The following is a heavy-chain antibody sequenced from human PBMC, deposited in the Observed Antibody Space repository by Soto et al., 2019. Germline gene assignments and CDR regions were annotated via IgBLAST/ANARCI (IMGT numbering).Heavy chain of an antibody. Sequence: EVQLVESGGGLVQPGGSLRLSCVDSGFTFSSYWMSWVRQAPVKGLEWVGNIKQDGSEGNYVDSVKGRFTISRDNAKNLMYLQMNSLRAEDTAVYYCARIAASGRGWDVWGQGTTVVVSS. D-gene: IGHD6-13*01. CDR2: IKQDGSEG. CDR3: ARIAASGRGWDV. CDR1: GFTFSSYW. V-gene: IGHV3-7*01. J-gene: IGHJ6*02.